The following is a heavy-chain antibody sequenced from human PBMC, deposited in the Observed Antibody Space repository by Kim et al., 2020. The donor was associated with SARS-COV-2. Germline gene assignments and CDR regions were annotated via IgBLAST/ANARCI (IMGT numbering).Heavy chain of an antibody. D-gene: IGHD3-22*01. J-gene: IGHJ4*02. CDR3: ARGHYDSSGYYPNYFDY. CDR1: GGSFSGYY. V-gene: IGHV4-34*01. Sequence: SETLSLTCAVYGGSFSGYYWSWIRQPPGKGLEWIGEINHSGSTNYNPSLKSRVTISVDTSKNQFFLKLSSVTAADTAVYYCARGHYDSSGYYPNYFDYWGQGTLVTVSS. CDR2: INHSGST.